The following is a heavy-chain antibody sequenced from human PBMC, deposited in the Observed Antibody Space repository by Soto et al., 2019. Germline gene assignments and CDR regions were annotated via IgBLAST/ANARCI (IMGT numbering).Heavy chain of an antibody. CDR3: GRSTLIDV. CDR2: INPSGNAV. J-gene: IGHJ6*03. Sequence: ELRLEESGGDLVQPGGSLRLSCVASGFTFSSYNFNWVRQAPGKGLEWVSLINPSGNAVYYADSVKGRFTISRDNGRNSLFLEMSSLRAEDTGVFFCGRSTLIDVWGKGTTVIVSS. D-gene: IGHD2-2*01. V-gene: IGHV3-48*03. CDR1: GFTFSSYN.